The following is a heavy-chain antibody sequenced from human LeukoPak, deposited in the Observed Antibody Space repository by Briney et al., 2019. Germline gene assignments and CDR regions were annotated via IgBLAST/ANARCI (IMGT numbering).Heavy chain of an antibody. V-gene: IGHV3-23*01. CDR2: ISGSGGST. CDR1: GFTFSSYA. CDR3: AKDDSSGYYLLDY. D-gene: IGHD3-22*01. Sequence: GGSLRLSCAASGFTFSSYAMSWVRQAPGKGLEWVSAISGSGGSTYYADSVKGRSTISRDNSKNTLYLQMNSLRAEDTAVYYCAKDDSSGYYLLDYWGQGTLVTVSS. J-gene: IGHJ4*02.